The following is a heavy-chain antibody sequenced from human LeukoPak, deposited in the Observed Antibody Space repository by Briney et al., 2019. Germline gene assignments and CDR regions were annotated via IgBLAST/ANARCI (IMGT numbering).Heavy chain of an antibody. V-gene: IGHV3-21*04. Sequence: GGSLRLSCAASGFTFSSYSMSWVRQAPGKGLEWVSSISSSSSYIYYADSVKGRFTISRDNAKNSLYLQMNSLRAEDTALYYCARLKGRNYYDSSGLAYWGQGILVTVSS. D-gene: IGHD3-22*01. J-gene: IGHJ4*02. CDR3: ARLKGRNYYDSSGLAY. CDR2: ISSSSSYI. CDR1: GFTFSSYS.